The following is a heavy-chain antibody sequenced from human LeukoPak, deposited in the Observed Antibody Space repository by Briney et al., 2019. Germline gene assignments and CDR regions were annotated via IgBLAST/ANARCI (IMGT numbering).Heavy chain of an antibody. CDR2: ISSSSNYI. D-gene: IGHD2-15*01. CDR1: GFTFSNYS. CDR3: ARRLEDIAVVVAATDPFDS. Sequence: GGSLRLSCAASGFTFSNYSMNWVRQAPGKGLEWVSSISSSSNYIYYADSVKGRFTVSRDNAKNSLYLQMNSLRAEDTAVYYCARRLEDIAVVVAATDPFDSWGQGTLVTVSS. V-gene: IGHV3-21*01. J-gene: IGHJ4*02.